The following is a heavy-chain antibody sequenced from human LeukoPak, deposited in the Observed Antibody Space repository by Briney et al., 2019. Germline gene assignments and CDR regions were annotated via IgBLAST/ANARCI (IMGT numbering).Heavy chain of an antibody. J-gene: IGHJ3*02. Sequence: GASVKVSCKASGYTFTSYDINWVRQATGQGLEWMGWMNPNSGNTGYAQKFQGRVTITRNTSISTAYMELSSLRSEDTAVYYCARFGYCSSTSRYGDAFDIWGQGTMVTVSS. CDR2: MNPNSGNT. V-gene: IGHV1-8*03. CDR1: GYTFTSYD. CDR3: ARFGYCSSTSRYGDAFDI. D-gene: IGHD2-2*01.